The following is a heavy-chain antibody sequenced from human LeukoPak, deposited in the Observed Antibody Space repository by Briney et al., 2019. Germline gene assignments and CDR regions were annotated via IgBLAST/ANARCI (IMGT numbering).Heavy chain of an antibody. CDR2: IIPIFGTA. V-gene: IGHV1-69*13. Sequence: ASVKVSCKASGGTFSSYAISWVRQAPGQGLEWMGGIIPIFGTANYAQKFQGRVTITADESTSTAYMELSSLRSEDTAVYYCARGASGIAGENWFDPWGQGTLVTVSS. CDR1: GGTFSSYA. CDR3: ARGASGIAGENWFDP. D-gene: IGHD6-13*01. J-gene: IGHJ5*02.